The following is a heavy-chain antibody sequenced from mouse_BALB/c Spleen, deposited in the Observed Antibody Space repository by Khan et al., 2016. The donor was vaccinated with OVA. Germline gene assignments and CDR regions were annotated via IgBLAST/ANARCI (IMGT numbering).Heavy chain of an antibody. V-gene: IGHV1S81*02. J-gene: IGHJ2*01. D-gene: IGHD1-1*01. Sequence: VQLQQPGAELVKAGASVKMSCKASGYTFTSYWMHWVKQRLGQGLEWFAETNPTNGRTYYNEKFKSKATLTVDKSSSTAYMLLSGPTFEDSAVYYCARIKKIVATYFDYWAKAPLSQSPQ. CDR1: GYTFTSYW. CDR2: TNPTNGRT. CDR3: ARIKKIVATYFDY.